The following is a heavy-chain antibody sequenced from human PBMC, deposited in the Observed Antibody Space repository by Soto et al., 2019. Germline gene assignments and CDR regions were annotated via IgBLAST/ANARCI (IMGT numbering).Heavy chain of an antibody. CDR3: ARAREYCSSTSCPQRNWFDP. D-gene: IGHD2-2*01. V-gene: IGHV4-34*01. J-gene: IGHJ5*02. CDR2: INHSGST. Sequence: SETLSLTCAVYGGSFSGYYWSWIRQPPGKGLEWIGEINHSGSTNYNPSLKSRVTISVDTSKNQFSLKLSSVTAADTAVYYCARAREYCSSTSCPQRNWFDPWGQGTLVTVSS. CDR1: GGSFSGYY.